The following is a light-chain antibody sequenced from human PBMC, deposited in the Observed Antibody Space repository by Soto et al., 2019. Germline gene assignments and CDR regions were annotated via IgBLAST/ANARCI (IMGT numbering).Light chain of an antibody. CDR3: CSYVGATTYV. V-gene: IGLV2-23*01. CDR2: EGI. CDR1: SXNIGGYNV. Sequence: QSVLTQPASVSGSPGQSITISCSGTSXNIGGYNVVSWYQQHPGEAPKVIVYEGIKRPSGVSDRFSGSTSGSTASLTISGLQAEDEAEYYCCSYVGATTYVFGSGTKVTVL. J-gene: IGLJ1*01.